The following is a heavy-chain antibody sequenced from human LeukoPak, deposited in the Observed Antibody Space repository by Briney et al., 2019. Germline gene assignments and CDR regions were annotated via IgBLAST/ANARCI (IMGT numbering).Heavy chain of an antibody. V-gene: IGHV3-74*01. CDR3: ARGSHYYDSSGYYGSYYYYMDV. J-gene: IGHJ6*03. Sequence: GGSLRLSCAASGFSFSVYWMHWVRQAPGKGPVWVSRIKTDGSITDYADFVKGRFTISRDNAKNSLYLQMNSLRAEDTAVYYCARGSHYYDSSGYYGSYYYYMDVWGKGTTVTVSS. D-gene: IGHD3-22*01. CDR2: IKTDGSIT. CDR1: GFSFSVYW.